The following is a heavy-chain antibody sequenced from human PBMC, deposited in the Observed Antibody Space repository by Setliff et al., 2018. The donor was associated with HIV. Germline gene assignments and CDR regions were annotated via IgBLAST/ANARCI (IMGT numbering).Heavy chain of an antibody. V-gene: IGHV4-34*01. CDR2: INHSGST. CDR1: GGSFSGYY. D-gene: IGHD6-13*01. Sequence: PSETLSLTCAVYGGSFSGYYWSWIRQPPGKGLEWIGEINHSGSTNYNPSLKSRLTISVDTSKNQVSLRLSSVTAADTGVYYCARHKDPPGSRWIFYYYYMDLWGGGTTVTVSS. CDR3: ARHKDPPGSRWIFYYYYMDL. J-gene: IGHJ6*03.